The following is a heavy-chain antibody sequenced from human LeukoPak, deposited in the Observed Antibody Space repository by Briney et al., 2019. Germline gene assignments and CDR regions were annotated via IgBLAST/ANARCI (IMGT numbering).Heavy chain of an antibody. D-gene: IGHD6-19*01. CDR3: AKARLYSSVDY. CDR2: ISGSGGST. J-gene: IGHJ4*02. V-gene: IGHV3-23*01. CDR1: GFTFSSYA. Sequence: GGALRLFCAASGFTFSSYAMSWVRPAPGEGAEGVSAISGSGGSTYYVDSVKGRFTISRDNSKNTLYLQMNSLRAEDTAVYYCAKARLYSSVDYWGQGTLVTVSS.